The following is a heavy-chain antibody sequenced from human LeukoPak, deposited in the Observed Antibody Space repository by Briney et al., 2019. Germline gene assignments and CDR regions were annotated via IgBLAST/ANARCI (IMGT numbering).Heavy chain of an antibody. Sequence: SGPTLVNPTQTLTLTCTFSGFSLSTSGVGVGWIRQPPGKALEWLALIYWNDDKRYSPSLKSRLTITKDTSKNQVVLTMTNMDPVDTATYYCAHSHYDFWSGWNYFDYWGQGTLVTVSS. CDR2: IYWNDDK. V-gene: IGHV2-5*01. D-gene: IGHD3-3*01. CDR3: AHSHYDFWSGWNYFDY. J-gene: IGHJ4*02. CDR1: GFSLSTSGVG.